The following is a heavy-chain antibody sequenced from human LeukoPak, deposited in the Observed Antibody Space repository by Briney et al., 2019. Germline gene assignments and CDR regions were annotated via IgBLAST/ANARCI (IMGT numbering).Heavy chain of an antibody. CDR3: ARDMSVAGYCSSMNRYPLDY. V-gene: IGHV1-2*02. D-gene: IGHD2-2*01. CDR2: LNPNNGVT. CDR1: GYTFTGYQ. Sequence: ASVKVSCKTSGYTFTGYQIHWVRQAPGQGLEWVGWLNPNNGVTDYAQNFQGRVTMTRDTSIRTAYLELNNLRSDDTAVYFCARDMSVAGYCSSMNRYPLDYWGRGTLVTVAS. J-gene: IGHJ4*02.